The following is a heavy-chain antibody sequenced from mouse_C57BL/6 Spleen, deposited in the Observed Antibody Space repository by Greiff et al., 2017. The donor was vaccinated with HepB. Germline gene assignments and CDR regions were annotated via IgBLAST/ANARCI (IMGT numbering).Heavy chain of an antibody. Sequence: QVQLKQPGAELVMPGASVKLSCKASGYTFTSYWMHWVKQRPGQGLEWIGEIDPSDSYTNYNQKFKGKSTLTVDKSSSTAYMQLSSLTSEDSAVYYCARSNYGSSYVHFYAMDYWGQGTSVTVSS. CDR3: ARSNYGSSYVHFYAMDY. D-gene: IGHD1-1*01. CDR2: IDPSDSYT. V-gene: IGHV1-69*01. J-gene: IGHJ4*01. CDR1: GYTFTSYW.